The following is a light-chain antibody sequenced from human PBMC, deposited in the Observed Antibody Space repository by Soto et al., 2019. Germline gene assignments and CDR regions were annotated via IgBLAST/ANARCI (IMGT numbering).Light chain of an antibody. Sequence: QSALTQPASVSGSPGQSITISCTGTSSDVGGYNYVSWYQQHPGKAHKLMIYDVSNRPSGVSNRFSGSKSGNTASLTISGLQVEDEADYYCSSYTSSSTPYVFGTGTKVTVL. V-gene: IGLV2-14*01. CDR1: SSDVGGYNY. J-gene: IGLJ1*01. CDR2: DVS. CDR3: SSYTSSSTPYV.